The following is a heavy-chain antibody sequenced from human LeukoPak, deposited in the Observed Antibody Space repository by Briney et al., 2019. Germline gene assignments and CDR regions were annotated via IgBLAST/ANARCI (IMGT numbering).Heavy chain of an antibody. CDR2: IHYTGGT. CDR3: ARTGSSGSFSDD. D-gene: IGHD3-10*01. J-gene: IGHJ4*02. V-gene: IGHV4-59*01. CDR1: TGSLSTYW. Sequence: TSETLSLTCSVSTGSLSTYWRSWIRQPPGKGLEWIGFIHYTGGTLYNPSLKSRVTLSVDVSKSQFSLSLTSATTADTAVYYCARTGSSGSFSDDWGQGTLVTVSS.